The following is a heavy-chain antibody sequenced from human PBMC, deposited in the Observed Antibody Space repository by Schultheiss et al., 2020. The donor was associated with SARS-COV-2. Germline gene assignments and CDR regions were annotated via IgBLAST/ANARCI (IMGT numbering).Heavy chain of an antibody. CDR3: LAVAASWRNDY. Sequence: SETLSLTCTVSGASISSSSYYWSWIRQHPGKGLEWIGSLYYTGSTSYNPSVNGRGTLSMDTSGNYFSLKLRAVTAADTAVYFCLAVAASWRNDYWGQGTLVTVSS. CDR1: GASISSSSYY. V-gene: IGHV4-39*02. CDR2: LYYTGST. J-gene: IGHJ4*02. D-gene: IGHD6-19*01.